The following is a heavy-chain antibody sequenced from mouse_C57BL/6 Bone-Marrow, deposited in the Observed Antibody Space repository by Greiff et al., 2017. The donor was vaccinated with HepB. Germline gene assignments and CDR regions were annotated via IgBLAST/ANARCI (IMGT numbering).Heavy chain of an antibody. J-gene: IGHJ4*01. Sequence: VQLHQSGPGLVQPSQSLSITCTVSGFSLTSYGVHWVRQSPGKGLEWLGVIWSGGSTDYNAAFISRLSISKDNSKSQVFFKMNSLQADDTAIYYCARDYGYSYYYAMDYWGQGTSVTVSS. CDR2: IWSGGST. CDR1: GFSLTSYG. V-gene: IGHV2-2*01. D-gene: IGHD2-2*01. CDR3: ARDYGYSYYYAMDY.